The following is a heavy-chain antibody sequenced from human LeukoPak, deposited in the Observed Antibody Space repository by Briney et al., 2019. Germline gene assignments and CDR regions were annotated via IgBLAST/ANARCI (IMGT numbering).Heavy chain of an antibody. CDR1: GGTFSSYA. J-gene: IGHJ6*03. CDR2: IIPIFGTA. V-gene: IGHV1-69*05. CDR3: ARDREIDDFWSPTGASYYYYMDV. Sequence: SVKVSCKASGGTFSSYAISWVRQAPGQGLEWMGGIIPIFGTANYAQKFQGRVTITTDESTSTAYMELSSLRSEDTAVYYCARDREIDDFWSPTGASYYYYMDVWGKGTTVTVSS. D-gene: IGHD3-3*01.